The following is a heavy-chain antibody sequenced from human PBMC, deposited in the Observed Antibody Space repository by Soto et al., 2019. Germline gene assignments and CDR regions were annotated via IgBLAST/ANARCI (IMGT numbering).Heavy chain of an antibody. Sequence: SETLSLTFIVSGESISNSSYYWGWISQLPGKGLEWIGSIYYSGRTDYNTSFKSRVTISIDTSKNQFSLKLSSVTATDTAVYYCARQRTTVVTQADFDHWGQGALVTVSS. CDR3: ARQRTTVVTQADFDH. CDR1: GESISNSSYY. D-gene: IGHD2-21*02. J-gene: IGHJ4*02. CDR2: IYYSGRT. V-gene: IGHV4-39*01.